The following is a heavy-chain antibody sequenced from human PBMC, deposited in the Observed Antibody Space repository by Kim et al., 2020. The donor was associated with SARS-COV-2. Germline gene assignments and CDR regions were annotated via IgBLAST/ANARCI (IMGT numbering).Heavy chain of an antibody. Sequence: PSFQGQVTISADESMSTAYLQWSSLKALDTAMYYCARQTVRGHSYALDYWGQGTLVTVSS. V-gene: IGHV5-51*01. CDR3: ARQTVRGHSYALDY. D-gene: IGHD5-18*01. J-gene: IGHJ4*02.